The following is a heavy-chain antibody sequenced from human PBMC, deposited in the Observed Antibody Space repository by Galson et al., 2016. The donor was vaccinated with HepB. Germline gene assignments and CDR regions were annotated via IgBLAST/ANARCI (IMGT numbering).Heavy chain of an antibody. CDR3: ARDPGYSRGWYPTRLDP. CDR2: ISFAESKE. CDR1: GFTFANYG. D-gene: IGHD6-19*01. J-gene: IGHJ5*02. V-gene: IGHV3-30*03. Sequence: SLRLSCAGSGFTFANYGMHWVRPAPGKGLEWVAVISFAESKEFYADSVKGRFSISRDSSATTVYLQINSLRSEDTAVYFCARDPGYSRGWYPTRLDPWGQGTQVTVSS.